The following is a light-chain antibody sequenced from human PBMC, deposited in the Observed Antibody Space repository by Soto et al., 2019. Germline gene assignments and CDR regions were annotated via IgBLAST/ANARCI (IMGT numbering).Light chain of an antibody. J-gene: IGKJ1*01. Sequence: DIQVTQSPSTLSASVGDRVTITFWAIQTISTWMAWYQQKPGKAPKLLIYDASTLESGVPSRFSGSGSGTEFTLIISGLQPDDYATYYCQQYTNTNNPWMFGQGTKVDIK. CDR2: DAS. CDR1: QTISTW. CDR3: QQYTNTNNPWM. V-gene: IGKV1-5*01.